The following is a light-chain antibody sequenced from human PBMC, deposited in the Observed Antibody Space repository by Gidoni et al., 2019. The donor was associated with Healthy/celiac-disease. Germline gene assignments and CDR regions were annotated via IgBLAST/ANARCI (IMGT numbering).Light chain of an antibody. CDR1: QSISSW. CDR3: QQYNSYPVG. Sequence: DIKMTQSPSTLSASVGDRVTITCRASQSISSWLAWYQQKPGKAPKLLIYKASSLESGVPSRFSGSGSGTEFTLTISSLQPDDFATYYCQQYNSYPVGFGQGTKLEIK. J-gene: IGKJ2*03. CDR2: KAS. V-gene: IGKV1-5*03.